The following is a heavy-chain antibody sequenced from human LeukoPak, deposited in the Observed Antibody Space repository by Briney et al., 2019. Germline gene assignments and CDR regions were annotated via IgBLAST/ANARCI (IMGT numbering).Heavy chain of an antibody. D-gene: IGHD3-22*01. CDR2: INPNSGGT. CDR1: GYTFNGHY. J-gene: IGHJ3*02. Sequence: ASVKVSCKAFGYTFNGHYMHWVRQAPGQGLEWLGWINPNSGGTNYAQKFQGRVTMTRDTSISTAYMELSRLRAEDTAVYYCARDGHRRYYYDSSGREHAFDIWGQGTMATVSA. CDR3: ARDGHRRYYYDSSGREHAFDI. V-gene: IGHV1-2*02.